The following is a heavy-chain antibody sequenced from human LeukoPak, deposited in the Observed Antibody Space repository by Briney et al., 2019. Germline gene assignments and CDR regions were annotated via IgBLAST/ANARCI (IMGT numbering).Heavy chain of an antibody. J-gene: IGHJ4*02. Sequence: PGGSLRLSCAASGFTFSDYYMSWIRQAPGKGLVWVSRVNTDGNTTTYADSVKGRFTISRDNAKNTLYLQMNSLRAEDTAVYYCARGNDFWSLDYWGQGTLVTASS. V-gene: IGHV3-74*03. CDR3: ARGNDFWSLDY. CDR2: VNTDGNTT. CDR1: GFTFSDYY. D-gene: IGHD3-3*01.